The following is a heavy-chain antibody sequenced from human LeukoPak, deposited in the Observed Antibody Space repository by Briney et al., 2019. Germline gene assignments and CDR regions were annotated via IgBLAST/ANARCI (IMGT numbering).Heavy chain of an antibody. Sequence: PGGSLRLSCAASGFTFSNYNMNWVRQAPGKGLEWVSSISSSSSYIYYADSVKGRFTISRDNAKNSLYLRMNSLRAEDTAVYYCARDVTSDPWGQGTLVTVSS. CDR1: GFTFSNYN. CDR2: ISSSSSYI. D-gene: IGHD2-21*02. J-gene: IGHJ5*02. CDR3: ARDVTSDP. V-gene: IGHV3-21*04.